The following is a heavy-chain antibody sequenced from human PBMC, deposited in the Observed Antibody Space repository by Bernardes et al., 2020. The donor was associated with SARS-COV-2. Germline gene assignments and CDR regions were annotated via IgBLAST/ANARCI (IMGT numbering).Heavy chain of an antibody. Sequence: ASVKVSCKVSGYTLTELSMHWVRQAPGKGLEWMGGFDPEDGETIYAQKFQGRVTMTEDTSTDTAYMELSSLRSEDTAVYYCATDTFFRALLDYWGQGTLVTVSS. V-gene: IGHV1-24*01. J-gene: IGHJ4*02. CDR3: ATDTFFRALLDY. CDR2: FDPEDGET. CDR1: GYTLTELS.